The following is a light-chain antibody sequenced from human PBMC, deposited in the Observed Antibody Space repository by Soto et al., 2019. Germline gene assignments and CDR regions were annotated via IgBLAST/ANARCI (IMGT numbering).Light chain of an antibody. J-gene: IGKJ1*01. CDR2: LGS. V-gene: IGKV2-28*01. CDR1: QNLLHSNGYNY. CDR3: MQALQTPPT. Sequence: DIVMTQSPLSLPVTPGEPASISCRSSQNLLHSNGYNYLDWYLQKPGQSPHLLIFLGSNRASGVPDRFSGSGSGTDFTLKISRVEAEDVGVYYCMQALQTPPTLGQGTKVEIK.